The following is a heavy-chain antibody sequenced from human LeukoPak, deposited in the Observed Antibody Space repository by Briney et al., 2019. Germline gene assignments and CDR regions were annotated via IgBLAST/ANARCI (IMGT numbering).Heavy chain of an antibody. V-gene: IGHV4-34*01. D-gene: IGHD2-2*01. CDR1: GGSFSGYY. CDR2: INHSGST. CDR3: ARDGTPAALDY. J-gene: IGHJ4*02. Sequence: PSETLSLTCAVYGGSFSGYYWSWIRQPPGKGLEWIGEINHSGSTNYNPSLKSRVTISVDTSKNQFSLKLSSVTAADTAVYYCARDGTPAALDYWGQGTLVTVSS.